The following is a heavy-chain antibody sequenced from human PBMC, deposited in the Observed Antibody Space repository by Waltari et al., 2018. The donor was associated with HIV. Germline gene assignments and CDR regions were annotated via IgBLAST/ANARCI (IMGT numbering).Heavy chain of an antibody. J-gene: IGHJ6*02. CDR1: GFTFSSYS. D-gene: IGHD3-3*01. V-gene: IGHV3-48*02. CDR3: ARAGPNEDYDFWSGYFREYYYYGMDV. CDR2: ISSSSSTI. Sequence: EVQLVESGGGLVQPGGSLRLSCAASGFTFSSYSMNWVRQAPGKGLEWVSYISSSSSTIYYADSVKGRFTISRDNAKNSLYLQMNSLRDEDTAVYYCARAGPNEDYDFWSGYFREYYYYGMDVWGQGTTVTVSS.